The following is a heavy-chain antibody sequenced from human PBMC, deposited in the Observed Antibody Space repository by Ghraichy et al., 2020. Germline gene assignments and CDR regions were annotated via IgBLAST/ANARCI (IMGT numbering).Heavy chain of an antibody. Sequence: GGSLRLYCAASGFIFSSYGMSWVRQAPGKGLEWVSAISSSGSRIYYADSVKGRLTISRDNSESTLYLQMNSLRAEDTAIYYCAKVVVAGTGDFWYFDLWGRGTLVTVSS. V-gene: IGHV3-23*01. CDR2: ISSSGSRI. CDR3: AKVVVAGTGDFWYFDL. J-gene: IGHJ2*01. CDR1: GFIFSSYG. D-gene: IGHD6-19*01.